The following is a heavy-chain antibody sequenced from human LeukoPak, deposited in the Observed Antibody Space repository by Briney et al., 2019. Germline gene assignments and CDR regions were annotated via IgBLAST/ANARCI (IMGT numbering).Heavy chain of an antibody. J-gene: IGHJ4*02. CDR2: ISFSGGST. D-gene: IGHD5-12*01. CDR1: GFTFSSYA. Sequence: GGSLRLSCAASGFTFSSYAMSWVRQAPGRGLEWITSISFSGGSTYYAGSVKGRFIISRGHSKNTLYLQMNSLRAEDTAVYYCARDLVARGDYWGQGTLVTVSS. CDR3: ARDLVARGDY. V-gene: IGHV3-23*01.